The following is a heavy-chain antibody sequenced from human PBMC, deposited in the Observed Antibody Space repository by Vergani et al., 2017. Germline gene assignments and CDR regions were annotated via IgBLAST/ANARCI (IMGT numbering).Heavy chain of an antibody. D-gene: IGHD2-8*01. V-gene: IGHV3-30*18. Sequence: QVQLVESGGGVVQPGRSLRLSCAASGFTFSSYGMHWVRQAPGKGLEWVAVISYDGSNKYYADSVKGRFTISRDNSKNTLYLQMNSLRAEDTAVYYCAKGSSVDCTNGVCYIWGNDAFDIWGQGTMVTVSS. CDR2: ISYDGSNK. CDR1: GFTFSSYG. CDR3: AKGSSVDCTNGVCYIWGNDAFDI. J-gene: IGHJ3*02.